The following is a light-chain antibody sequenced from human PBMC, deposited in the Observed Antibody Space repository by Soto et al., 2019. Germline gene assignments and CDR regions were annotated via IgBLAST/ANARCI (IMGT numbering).Light chain of an antibody. CDR1: QAINGW. Sequence: DIQMTQSPSTLSASVGDRVTITCRASQAINGWLAWYQHKPGKAPNLLIYKASILESGVPSRFSGSGSGTEFTLTITSLQPEDFATYYCQQLNTYPLTFGGGTKVDI. CDR3: QQLNTYPLT. CDR2: KAS. J-gene: IGKJ4*01. V-gene: IGKV1-5*03.